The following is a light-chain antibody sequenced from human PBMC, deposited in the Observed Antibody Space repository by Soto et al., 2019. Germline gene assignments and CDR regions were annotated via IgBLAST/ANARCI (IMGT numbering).Light chain of an antibody. V-gene: IGLV2-14*01. CDR3: SSYTSSSTLEV. CDR1: SSDVGGYNY. CDR2: DVS. J-gene: IGLJ3*02. Sequence: QSALTQPASVSGSPGQSITISCTGTSSDVGGYNYVSWYQQHPGKAPKLMIYDVSNRPSGVSNRFSGSKSVNTASLTISGLQAEDEADYYCSSYTSSSTLEVVGGGTKLTVL.